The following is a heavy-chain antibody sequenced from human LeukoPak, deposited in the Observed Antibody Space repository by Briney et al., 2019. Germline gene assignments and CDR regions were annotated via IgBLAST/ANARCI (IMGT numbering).Heavy chain of an antibody. V-gene: IGHV1-2*02. D-gene: IGHD6-19*01. CDR2: INPNSGGT. CDR3: AKVMGSGQWLVEREDFDI. Sequence: ASVKVSCKASGYTFTGYYIHWVRQAPGQGREWMGWINPNSGGTNYAQKFQGRVTMTRDTSISTAYMELSRLRSDDTAVYYCAKVMGSGQWLVEREDFDIWGQGTMVTVSS. J-gene: IGHJ3*02. CDR1: GYTFTGYY.